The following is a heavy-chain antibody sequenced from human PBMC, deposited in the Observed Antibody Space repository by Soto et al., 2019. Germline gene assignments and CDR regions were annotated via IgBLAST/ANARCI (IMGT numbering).Heavy chain of an antibody. Sequence: PSETLSLTCAVYGGSFSGYYWSWIRQPPGKGLEWIGEINHSGSTNYNPPLKSRVTISVDTSKNQFSLKLSSVTAADTAVYYCARWYYYGSGSYDGSDYWGHGTRATVSS. CDR1: GGSFSGYY. D-gene: IGHD3-10*01. V-gene: IGHV4-34*01. CDR2: INHSGST. CDR3: ARWYYYGSGSYDGSDY. J-gene: IGHJ4*01.